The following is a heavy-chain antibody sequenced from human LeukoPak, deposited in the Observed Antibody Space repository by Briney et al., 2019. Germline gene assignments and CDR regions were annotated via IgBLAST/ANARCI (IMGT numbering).Heavy chain of an antibody. CDR3: ARDREVDY. J-gene: IGHJ4*02. Sequence: GGSLRLSCAAPGFTFSSYWMHWVRQATGKGLMWVSRINSDGSSTSYADSVKGRFTISRDNAKNTLYLQMNSLSAEDKAVFYCARDREVDYWGQGTLVTVSS. CDR2: INSDGSST. V-gene: IGHV3-74*01. CDR1: GFTFSSYW.